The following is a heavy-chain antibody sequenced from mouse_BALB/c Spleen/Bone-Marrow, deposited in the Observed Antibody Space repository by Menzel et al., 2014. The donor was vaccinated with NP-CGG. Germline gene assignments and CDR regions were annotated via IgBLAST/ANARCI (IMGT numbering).Heavy chain of an antibody. CDR1: GYTFTSYW. CDR2: IYPSDSYT. Sequence: QVQLQQSGAELVRPGASVKLSCKASGYTFTSYWINWVKQRPGQGLEWIGNIYPSDSYTNYNQKFKDKATLTVDKSSSTAYMQLSSPTSEDSAVYYCTRRDYAMDYWGQGTSVTASS. J-gene: IGHJ4*01. CDR3: TRRDYAMDY. V-gene: IGHV1-69*02.